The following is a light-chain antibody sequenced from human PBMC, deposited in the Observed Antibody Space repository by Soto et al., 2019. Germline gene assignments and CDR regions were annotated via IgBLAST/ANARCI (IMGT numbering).Light chain of an antibody. CDR3: QQYHNTPIT. J-gene: IGKJ5*01. CDR2: GVS. CDR1: QSVSSN. V-gene: IGKV3D-15*01. Sequence: IVMTQSPATLSVSPGERATLSCRASQSVSSNLAWYQQKPGQAPRLLIYGVSSRAAGIPDRFSGSGSGTDFTLTINRLEPEDFAVYYCQQYHNTPITFGQGTRLEIK.